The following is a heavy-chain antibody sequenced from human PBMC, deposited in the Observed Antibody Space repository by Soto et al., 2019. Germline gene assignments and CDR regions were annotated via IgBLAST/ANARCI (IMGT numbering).Heavy chain of an antibody. CDR2: IYYSGST. J-gene: IGHJ4*02. CDR1: GGSISSGDYY. V-gene: IGHV4-30-4*01. CDR3: ARAYCSGGSCYYLFDY. D-gene: IGHD2-15*01. Sequence: SETLSLTCTVSGGSISSGDYYWSWIRQPPGKGLEWIGNIYYSGSTHYNPSLKSRVTISLDTSKNQFSLNLSSVTAADTAVYYCARAYCSGGSCYYLFDYWGQGTLVTVSS.